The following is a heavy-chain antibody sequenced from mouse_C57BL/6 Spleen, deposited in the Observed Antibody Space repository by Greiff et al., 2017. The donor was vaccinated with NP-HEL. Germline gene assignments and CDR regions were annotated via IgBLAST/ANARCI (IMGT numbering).Heavy chain of an antibody. V-gene: IGHV1-82*01. D-gene: IGHD4-1*01. J-gene: IGHJ1*03. CDR3: AREGTGTYWYFDV. CDR2: IYPGDGDT. CDR1: GYAFSSSW. Sequence: QVQLQQSGPELVKPGASVKISCKASGYAFSSSWMNWVKQRPGKGLEWIGRIYPGDGDTNYNGKFKGKATLTADKSSSTAYMQLSSLTSEDSAVYFCAREGTGTYWYFDVWGTGTTVTVSS.